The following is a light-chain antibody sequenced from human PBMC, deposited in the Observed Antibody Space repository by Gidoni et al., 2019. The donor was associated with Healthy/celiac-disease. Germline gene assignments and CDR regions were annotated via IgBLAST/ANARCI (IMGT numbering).Light chain of an antibody. V-gene: IGLV3-1*01. CDR3: QALDSRTVV. CDR1: KLGDKF. CDR2: QDS. Sequence: SYELTQPPSVSVSPGQTASLTRSGDKLGDKFACWYQQTPGPYHALVISQDSKRPSGIPDRFSGSNSGNTATLTISGTQAMDAADYDCQALDSRTVVFGGGTKLTVL. J-gene: IGLJ2*01.